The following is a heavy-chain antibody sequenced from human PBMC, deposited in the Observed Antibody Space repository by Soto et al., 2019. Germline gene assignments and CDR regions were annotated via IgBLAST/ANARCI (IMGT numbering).Heavy chain of an antibody. V-gene: IGHV3-23*01. J-gene: IGHJ4*02. CDR3: AKEGVELLSPTDY. CDR2: ISGSGGST. D-gene: IGHD1-7*01. Sequence: PGGSLTLSCAAPGFPFRSYAMSGARQAPGKGEEWVSGISGSGGSTYYADSVKGRFTISKDNSKNTLNLQMNSLRAEDTAVYYCAKEGVELLSPTDYWGQGTLVTVSS. CDR1: GFPFRSYA.